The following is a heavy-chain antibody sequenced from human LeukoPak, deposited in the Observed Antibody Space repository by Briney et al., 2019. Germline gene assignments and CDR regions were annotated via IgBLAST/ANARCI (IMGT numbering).Heavy chain of an antibody. CDR2: IWYGGSNK. CDR3: AKGSRFWSGYSGFDP. Sequence: PGGPLRLSCAASGFTFSNAWMSWVRQAPGKGLEWVAVIWYGGSNKYYADSVKGRFTISRDNSKNTLYLQMNSLRAEDTAVYYCAKGSRFWSGYSGFDPWGQGTLVTVSS. V-gene: IGHV3-30*02. D-gene: IGHD3-3*01. J-gene: IGHJ5*02. CDR1: GFTFSNAW.